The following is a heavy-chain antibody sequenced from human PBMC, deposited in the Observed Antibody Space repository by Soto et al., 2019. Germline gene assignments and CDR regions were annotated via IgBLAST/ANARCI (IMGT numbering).Heavy chain of an antibody. Sequence: QVQLQQSEPGLVKPSQTLSLTCAISGDSVSSSSVTWNWIRQSPSRGLEWLGRTYYRSKWYNDYAESVKNRITINPDTSKNQFSLHLNSVTPEDTAVYYCVRLIGNSWLDFWGQGTLVTVSS. D-gene: IGHD1-26*01. CDR2: TYYRSKWYN. CDR1: GDSVSSSSVT. J-gene: IGHJ5*01. V-gene: IGHV6-1*01. CDR3: VRLIGNSWLDF.